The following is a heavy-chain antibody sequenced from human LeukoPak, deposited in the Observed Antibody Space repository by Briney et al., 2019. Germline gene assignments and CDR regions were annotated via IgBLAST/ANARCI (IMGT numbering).Heavy chain of an antibody. CDR1: GYSISSGYY. V-gene: IGHV4-38-2*01. CDR3: ARNGDIVLMVYGAWSY. D-gene: IGHD2-8*01. Sequence: PSETLSLTCAVSGYSISSGYYWGWIRQPPGKGLEWIGSIYHSGSTYYNPSLKSRVTISVDTSKNQFSPKLSSVTAADTAVYYCARNGDIVLMVYGAWSYWGQGTLVTVSS. CDR2: IYHSGST. J-gene: IGHJ4*02.